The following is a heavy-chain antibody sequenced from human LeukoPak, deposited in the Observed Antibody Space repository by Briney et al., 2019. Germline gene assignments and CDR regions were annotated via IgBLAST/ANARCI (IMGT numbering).Heavy chain of an antibody. CDR2: INPNSGDT. CDR1: GYTFTGYY. CDR3: ATQRGSYLWGTDFDY. V-gene: IGHV1-2*02. D-gene: IGHD3-16*01. J-gene: IGHJ4*02. Sequence: ASVKVSCKASGYTFTGYYMHWVRHAPGQGLEWMGWINPNSGDTKYAQKFQGRVTMTRDTSLSTAYMELSRLRSDDTAVYYCATQRGSYLWGTDFDYWGQGTLVTVSS.